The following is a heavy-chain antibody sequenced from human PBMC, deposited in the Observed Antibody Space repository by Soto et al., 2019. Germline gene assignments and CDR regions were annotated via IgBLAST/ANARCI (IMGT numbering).Heavy chain of an antibody. D-gene: IGHD2-15*01. CDR1: GFTVSYFY. Sequence: EVPLVESGGGLIQPGGSLRLSCAASGFTVSYFYMNWVRQAPGKGLEWVSVIYGGDSTYYADSVKGRFTTSRDSSKNTVYLQMTSLRAEDTAVYYCARVDSVDYYYGMDVWGQGTTVTVSS. V-gene: IGHV3-53*01. CDR2: IYGGDST. CDR3: ARVDSVDYYYGMDV. J-gene: IGHJ6*02.